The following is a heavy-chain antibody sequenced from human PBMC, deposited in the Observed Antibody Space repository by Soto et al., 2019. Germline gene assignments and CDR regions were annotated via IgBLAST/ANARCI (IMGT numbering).Heavy chain of an antibody. Sequence: SETLSLTCTVSGHSISTSSYYWGWFRQSPGKGLEWIGSLHYSGTTYYNPSLKSRVTISVDASRNQLSLRAYSVTAADTAVYYCARHDWSRFYGMDVWGQGTTVTVSS. CDR2: LHYSGTT. CDR1: GHSISTSSYY. V-gene: IGHV4-39*01. D-gene: IGHD2-2*01. J-gene: IGHJ6*02. CDR3: ARHDWSRFYGMDV.